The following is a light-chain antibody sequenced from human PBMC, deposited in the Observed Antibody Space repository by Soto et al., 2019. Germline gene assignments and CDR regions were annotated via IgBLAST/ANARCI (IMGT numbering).Light chain of an antibody. CDR3: QQSNTSPYT. V-gene: IGKV1-39*01. J-gene: IGKJ5*01. CDR1: QSISSY. Sequence: VEVTHTHSSLSASVGDRVTITCRASQSISSYLNWYQQKPGEAPKLLIYAAASLQSGVPSRFSGSGAGTDFTLTISSLQPEDYAIYYCQQSNTSPYTLGQGTRLEN. CDR2: AAA.